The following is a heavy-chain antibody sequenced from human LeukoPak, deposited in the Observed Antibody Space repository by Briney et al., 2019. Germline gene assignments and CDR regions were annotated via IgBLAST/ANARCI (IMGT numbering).Heavy chain of an antibody. CDR3: ARVKDPGGYYYYYYMDI. Sequence: SETLSLTCTVSGGSISSHYWSWIRQSPGKGLEWIGFMHYRGNTNSNPSLRSRVTISMDTSKNQFSLKVSSVTAADTAVYYCARVKDPGGYYYYYYMDIWGKGNTVTVSS. CDR2: MHYRGNT. D-gene: IGHD3-16*01. V-gene: IGHV4-59*11. J-gene: IGHJ6*03. CDR1: GGSISSHY.